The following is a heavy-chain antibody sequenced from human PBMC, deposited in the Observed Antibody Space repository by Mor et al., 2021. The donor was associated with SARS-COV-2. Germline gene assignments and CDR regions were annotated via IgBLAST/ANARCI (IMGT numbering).Heavy chain of an antibody. V-gene: IGHV4-59*08. Sequence: GIFHHTGSTNSNPSLKSRVTISVDTSKNQISLRLNSVTAADTALYYCVRSSSGSYSRFDYWGQGTLVTVSP. CDR3: VRSSSGSYSRFDY. CDR2: FHHTGST. D-gene: IGHD3-10*01. J-gene: IGHJ4*02.